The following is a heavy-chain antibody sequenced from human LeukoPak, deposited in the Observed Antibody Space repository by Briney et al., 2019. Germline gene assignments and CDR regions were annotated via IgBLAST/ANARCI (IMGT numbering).Heavy chain of an antibody. J-gene: IGHJ6*03. CDR3: ARGQSRGDPYYYMDV. D-gene: IGHD3-16*01. CDR2: ISSSGSTI. V-gene: IGHV3-11*01. CDR1: GFTFSDYY. Sequence: GGSLRLSCAASGFTFSDYYMSWIRQAPGKGLEWVSYISSSGSTIYYADSVKGRFTISRDNAKNSLYLQMNSLRAEDTALYYCARGQSRGDPYYYMDVWGKGTTVTVSS.